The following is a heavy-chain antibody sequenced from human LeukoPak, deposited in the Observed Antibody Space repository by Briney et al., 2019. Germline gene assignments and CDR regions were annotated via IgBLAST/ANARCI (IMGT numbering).Heavy chain of an antibody. J-gene: IGHJ4*02. CDR1: GFTFSSYS. CDR3: ARGYCSSGSCPFDY. CDR2: ISSSSSTI. Sequence: PGGSLRLSCAASGFTFSSYSMNWVRQAPGKGLEWLSYISSSSSTIYYADSVKGRFTISRDNAKNSLYLQMNSLRAEDTAVYYCARGYCSSGSCPFDYWGKGTLVTVSS. D-gene: IGHD2-15*01. V-gene: IGHV3-48*01.